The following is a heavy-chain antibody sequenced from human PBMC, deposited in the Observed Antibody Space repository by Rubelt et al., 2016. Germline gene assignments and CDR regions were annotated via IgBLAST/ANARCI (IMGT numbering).Heavy chain of an antibody. CDR2: INHSGST. CDR3: ARGRRGSSSWLGRDYYGMDV. J-gene: IGHJ6*02. D-gene: IGHD6-13*01. Sequence: QVQLQQWGAGLLKPSETLSLTCAVYGGSFSGYYWSWIRQPPGKGLEWLGEINHSGSTNYNPSLKSRVTISVDPSKNQFSLKLSSVTAADTAVYYCARGRRGSSSWLGRDYYGMDVWGQGTTVTVSS. CDR1: GGSFSGYY. V-gene: IGHV4-34*01.